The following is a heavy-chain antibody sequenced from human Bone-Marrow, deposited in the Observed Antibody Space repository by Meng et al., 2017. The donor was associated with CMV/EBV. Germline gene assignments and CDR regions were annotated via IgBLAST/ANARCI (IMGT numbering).Heavy chain of an antibody. CDR3: TTDPYALIVVVPAAMRAGYFDL. Sequence: MSWVRQDPGKGLEGVGRIKRKTDGETRDYAAHVKGRFTISRDDSKNTLYLQMNSLKTEDTDVYYCTTDPYALIVVVPAAMRAGYFDLWGRGTLVTVSS. V-gene: IGHV3-15*01. CDR2: IKRKTDGETR. D-gene: IGHD2-2*01. J-gene: IGHJ2*01.